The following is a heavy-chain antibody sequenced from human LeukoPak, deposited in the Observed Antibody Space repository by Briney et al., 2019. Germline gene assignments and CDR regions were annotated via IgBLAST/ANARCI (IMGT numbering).Heavy chain of an antibody. CDR3: ARSPYYHDTGGSAEYFQH. J-gene: IGHJ1*01. Sequence: SETLSLTCAVSGGSFNSCGYSWSWNRQPPGKGLEWNVYIYHDRSTYYNPSLQSRVTISVDRPKNQLSLRLTSVTAADTAVYYCARSPYYHDTGGSAEYFQHWGQGTLVTVSS. V-gene: IGHV4-30-2*01. CDR2: IYHDRST. D-gene: IGHD3-22*01. CDR1: GGSFNSCGYS.